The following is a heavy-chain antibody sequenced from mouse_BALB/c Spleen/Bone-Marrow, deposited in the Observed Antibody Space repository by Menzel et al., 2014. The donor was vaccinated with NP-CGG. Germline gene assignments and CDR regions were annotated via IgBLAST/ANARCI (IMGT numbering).Heavy chain of an antibody. CDR1: GFSLTNYG. Sequence: VKLVESGPGLVAPSQSLSITCTVSGFSLTNYGVHLVRQPPGKGLEWLVVIWSDGNTTYNSALKSRLSISKDNSKSQVFLKMNSLQTDGTAMYYCARNPYGNYAMDYWGQGTSVTVSS. CDR2: IWSDGNT. J-gene: IGHJ4*01. CDR3: ARNPYGNYAMDY. V-gene: IGHV2-6*02. D-gene: IGHD2-10*02.